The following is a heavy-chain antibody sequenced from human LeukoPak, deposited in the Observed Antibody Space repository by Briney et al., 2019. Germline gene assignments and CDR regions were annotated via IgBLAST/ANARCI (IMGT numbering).Heavy chain of an antibody. J-gene: IGHJ4*02. D-gene: IGHD3-10*01. CDR2: ISYSGST. Sequence: SETLSLTCTVSGGPISSYYWNWIQQPPGKGLEWLGYISYSGSTEYNPSLKSRVTISVDRSKNQFSLKLNSVTAADTAVYYCAKTYGSGNYFDLWGQGTLVTVSS. CDR1: GGPISSYY. V-gene: IGHV4-59*01. CDR3: AKTYGSGNYFDL.